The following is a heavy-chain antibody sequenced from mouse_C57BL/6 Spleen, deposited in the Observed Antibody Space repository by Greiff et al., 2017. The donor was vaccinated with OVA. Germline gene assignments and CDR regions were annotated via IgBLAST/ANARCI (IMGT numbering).Heavy chain of an antibody. D-gene: IGHD3-2*02. CDR1: GYAFSSSW. J-gene: IGHJ3*01. CDR2: IYPGDGDT. V-gene: IGHV1-82*01. Sequence: QVQLKQSGPELVKPGASVKISCKASGYAFSSSWMNWVKQRPGKGLEWIGRIYPGDGDTNYNGKFKGKATLTADKSSSTAYMQLSSLTSEDSAVYFCAREGAQGAWFAYWGQGTLVTVSA. CDR3: AREGAQGAWFAY.